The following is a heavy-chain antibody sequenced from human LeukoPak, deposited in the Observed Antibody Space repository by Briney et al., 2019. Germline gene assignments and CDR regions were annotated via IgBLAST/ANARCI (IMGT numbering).Heavy chain of an antibody. CDR3: ARNQAVASNRGASDV. CDR2: IYYNGNT. CDR1: GYSISNNNW. D-gene: IGHD6-19*01. J-gene: IGHJ3*01. Sequence: SDTLSLTCTVSGYSISNNNWWAWVRQPPGKGLEWIGYIYYNGNTYYNPYNPSLTSRVTMSVDTSKNQFSLKLDSVTEIDSAMYYCARNQAVASNRGASDVWGQGTMVTVSS. V-gene: IGHV4-28*01.